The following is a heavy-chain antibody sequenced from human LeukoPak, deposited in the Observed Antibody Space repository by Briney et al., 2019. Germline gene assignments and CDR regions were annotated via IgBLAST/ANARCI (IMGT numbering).Heavy chain of an antibody. D-gene: IGHD4-23*01. J-gene: IGHJ1*01. CDR3: ATGGGLEYFQY. V-gene: IGHV3-23*01. Sequence: GGSLRLSCAPSLFTFTFYATSSVRQTPGKRLEWVSEISTSGGTTHYADSVKGRFTIFTDNSKNTLYLQRNSLRAEDTAVYYWATGGGLEYFQYWGQGTLVTVSS. CDR1: LFTFTFYA. CDR2: ISTSGGTT.